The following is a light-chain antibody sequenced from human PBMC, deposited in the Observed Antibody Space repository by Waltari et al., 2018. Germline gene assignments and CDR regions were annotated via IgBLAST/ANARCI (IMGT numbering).Light chain of an antibody. V-gene: IGLV1-36*01. CDR1: SSNIGHHA. Sequence: QSVLTQPPSVSAAPRQRVTISCSGSSSNIGHHAVTWYQQLPGKAPKLLIYYDDLLSSGVSDRFSGSKSGTSASLAISGLQSEDEADYYCAAWDDSLNGWLFGGGTKLTVL. CDR2: YDD. J-gene: IGLJ3*02. CDR3: AAWDDSLNGWL.